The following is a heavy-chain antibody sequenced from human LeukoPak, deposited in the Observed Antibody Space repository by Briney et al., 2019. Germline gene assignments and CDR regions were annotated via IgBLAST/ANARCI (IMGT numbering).Heavy chain of an antibody. CDR2: IYYSGST. Sequence: SETLSLTCTVSGGSISSYYWSWIPQPPGKGLEWIGYIYYSGSTNYNPSLKSRVTISVDTSKNQFSLKLSSVTAADTAVYYCASSYYDAFDIWGQGTMVTVSS. CDR1: GGSISSYY. J-gene: IGHJ3*02. D-gene: IGHD3-10*01. CDR3: ASSYYDAFDI. V-gene: IGHV4-59*01.